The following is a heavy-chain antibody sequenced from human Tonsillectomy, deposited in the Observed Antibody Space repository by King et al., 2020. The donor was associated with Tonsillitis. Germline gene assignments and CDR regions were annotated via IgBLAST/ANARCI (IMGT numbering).Heavy chain of an antibody. CDR3: TGLAATEYGDYGDY. V-gene: IGHV3-73*02. Sequence: VQLVESGGGLVQPGGSLKLSCAASGFTFSSAAMHWVRQASGKGLEWVGRIRSKANNYATAYAASVKGRFTISRDDSKNTAYLRMKSLKTEDTAVYYCTGLAATEYGDYGDYWGQGTRVTVSS. CDR1: GFTFSSAA. J-gene: IGHJ4*02. CDR2: IRSKANNYAT. D-gene: IGHD4-17*01.